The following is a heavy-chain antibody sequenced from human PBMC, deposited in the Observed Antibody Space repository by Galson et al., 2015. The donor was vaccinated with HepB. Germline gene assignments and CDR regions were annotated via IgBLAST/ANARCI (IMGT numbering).Heavy chain of an antibody. Sequence: SVKVSCKASGYTFTSYGISWVRQAPGQGLEWMGWISAYNGNTNYAQKLQGRVTMTTDTSTSTAYMELRSLRSDDTAVYYCARDPMVRGVIGFDYYYYGMDVWGQGTTVTVSS. CDR2: ISAYNGNT. CDR1: GYTFTSYG. D-gene: IGHD3-10*01. CDR3: ARDPMVRGVIGFDYYYYGMDV. V-gene: IGHV1-18*04. J-gene: IGHJ6*02.